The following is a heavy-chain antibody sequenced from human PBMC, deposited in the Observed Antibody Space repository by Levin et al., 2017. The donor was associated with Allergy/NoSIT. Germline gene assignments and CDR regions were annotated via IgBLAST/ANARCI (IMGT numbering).Heavy chain of an antibody. J-gene: IGHJ4*02. CDR1: GGSISSVYYY. Sequence: PSQTLSLTCTVSGGSISSVYYYWGWIRQSPGKGLEWIGSIYYSGTTFYNPSLKSRVTTSVDTSRNQFSLKLRSVTAADTAVYYCVSHNPVSNSGDYVSYWGQGILVTVSP. CDR3: VSHNPVSNSGDYVSY. D-gene: IGHD4-17*01. CDR2: IYYSGTT. V-gene: IGHV4-39*01.